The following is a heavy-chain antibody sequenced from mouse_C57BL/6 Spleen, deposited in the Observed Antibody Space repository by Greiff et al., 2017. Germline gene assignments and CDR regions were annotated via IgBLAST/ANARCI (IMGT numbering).Heavy chain of an antibody. D-gene: IGHD1-1*01. CDR1: GYAFSSSW. CDR3: ARGGTTVIRYFDV. CDR2: IYPGDGDT. J-gene: IGHJ1*03. V-gene: IGHV1-82*01. Sequence: VQLQQSGPELVKPGASVKISCKASGYAFSSSWMNWVKQRPGKGLEWIGRIYPGDGDTNYNGKFKGKATLTADKSSSTAYMQLSSLTSEDSAVYFCARGGTTVIRYFDVWGTGTTVTVSS.